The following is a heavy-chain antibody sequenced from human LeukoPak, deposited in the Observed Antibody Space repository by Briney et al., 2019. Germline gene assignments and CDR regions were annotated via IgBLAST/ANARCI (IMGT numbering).Heavy chain of an antibody. Sequence: SPTLSLTFAISVDSVSINSAAWNWLRLSPSRGLEWLGRTYYRCKWYNYYALSVKSRITITPDTSKNLFSLQLNSVTPEDTAVYFCARGWQQRLDHWGQGALVTVSS. V-gene: IGHV6-1*01. CDR1: VDSVSINSAA. J-gene: IGHJ4*02. CDR2: TYYRCKWYN. D-gene: IGHD4-23*01. CDR3: ARGWQQRLDH.